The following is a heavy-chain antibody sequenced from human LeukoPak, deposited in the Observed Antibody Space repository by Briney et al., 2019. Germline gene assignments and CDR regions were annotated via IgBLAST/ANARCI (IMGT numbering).Heavy chain of an antibody. V-gene: IGHV4-59*08. CDR3: ARAEPDTAMTYFDY. D-gene: IGHD5-18*01. Sequence: SETLSLTCTVSGGSISSYYWSWIRQPPGKGLEWIGYIYYSGSTNYNPSLKSRVTISVDTSKNQFSLKLSPVTAADTAVYYCARAEPDTAMTYFDYWGQGTLVTVSS. CDR1: GGSISSYY. J-gene: IGHJ4*02. CDR2: IYYSGST.